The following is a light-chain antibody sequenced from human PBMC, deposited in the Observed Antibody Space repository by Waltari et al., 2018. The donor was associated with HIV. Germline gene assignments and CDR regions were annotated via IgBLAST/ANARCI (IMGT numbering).Light chain of an antibody. CDR1: QDISRW. Sequence: DIQMTQSPSSVSASVGDRVTITCRASQDISRWLAWYQQKPGKAPKILMYDTSTLQSGVPSRFTGSGSGTDFTLTISSLQPEDFATYSCQQTRSFPFTFGPGTKVDIK. J-gene: IGKJ3*01. CDR3: QQTRSFPFT. CDR2: DTS. V-gene: IGKV1-12*01.